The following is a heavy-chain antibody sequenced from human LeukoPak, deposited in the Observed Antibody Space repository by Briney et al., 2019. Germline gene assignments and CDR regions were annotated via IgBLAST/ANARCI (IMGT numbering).Heavy chain of an antibody. Sequence: ASVKVSCKASGYTFTGYYMHWVRQAPGQGLEWMGWIDPNSGGTNYAQKFQGRVTMTRDTSISTAYMELSRLRSDDTAVYYCARDCSSTSCYSYWGQGTLVTVSP. CDR2: IDPNSGGT. J-gene: IGHJ4*02. V-gene: IGHV1-2*02. D-gene: IGHD2-2*02. CDR1: GYTFTGYY. CDR3: ARDCSSTSCYSY.